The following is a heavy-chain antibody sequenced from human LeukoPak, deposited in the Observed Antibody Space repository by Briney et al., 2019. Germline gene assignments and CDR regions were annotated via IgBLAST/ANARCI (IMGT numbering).Heavy chain of an antibody. Sequence: PGGSLRLSCAASGFTVSSNYMSWVRQAPGKGLEWVSVIYSGGSTYYADSVKGRFTISRDNSKNTLYLQMNSLRAEDTAVYYCASTSMVRGVIGYYYYGIDVWGQGTTVTVSS. CDR3: ASTSMVRGVIGYYYYGIDV. CDR2: IYSGGST. V-gene: IGHV3-66*01. J-gene: IGHJ6*02. CDR1: GFTVSSNY. D-gene: IGHD3-10*01.